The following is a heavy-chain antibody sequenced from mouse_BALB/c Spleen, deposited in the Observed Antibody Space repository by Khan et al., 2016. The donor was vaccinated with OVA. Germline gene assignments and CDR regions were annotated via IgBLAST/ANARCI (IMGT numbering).Heavy chain of an antibody. CDR3: TRSGGYYGSYFDY. D-gene: IGHD1-1*01. V-gene: IGHV1S137*01. CDR2: ISNFNGNT. CDR1: GYTFTDYA. Sequence: QVQLKESGPEVVRPGVSVKISCKGSGYTFTDYAVHWVKQSHAKSLEWIGVISNFNGNTNYNQQFKGKATMTVDKSSSTAYMELARLTSEDSAIYYCTRSGGYYGSYFDYWGQGTTLTVSS. J-gene: IGHJ2*01.